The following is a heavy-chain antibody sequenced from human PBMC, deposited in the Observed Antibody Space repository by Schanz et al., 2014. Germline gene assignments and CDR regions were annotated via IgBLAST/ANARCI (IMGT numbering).Heavy chain of an antibody. CDR2: ISVFHGHA. CDR1: GYTFNNHG. D-gene: IGHD3-10*01. Sequence: QVQLVQSGGEVKKPGASATVSCKASGYTFNNHGISWVRQAPGQGLEWMGWISVFHGHANYAEKAHGRFTMTTDPSPRTAYMGPWSLVSDDTTVYYCVRDSGWAFGDYHGMDLWGQGTSVTVSS. CDR3: VRDSGWAFGDYHGMDL. V-gene: IGHV1-18*01. J-gene: IGHJ6*02.